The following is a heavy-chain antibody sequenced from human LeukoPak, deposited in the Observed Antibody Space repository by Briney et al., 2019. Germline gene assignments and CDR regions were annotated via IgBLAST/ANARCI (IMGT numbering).Heavy chain of an antibody. Sequence: SETLSLTCAVYGGSFSGYYWSWIRQPPGKGLEWIGEINHSGSTNYNPSLKSRVIISVDTSKNQFSLKLSSVTAADTAVYYCARAGVAAAGRVRFDPWGQGTLVTVSS. CDR1: GGSFSGYY. J-gene: IGHJ5*02. V-gene: IGHV4-34*01. CDR3: ARAGVAAAGRVRFDP. CDR2: INHSGST. D-gene: IGHD6-13*01.